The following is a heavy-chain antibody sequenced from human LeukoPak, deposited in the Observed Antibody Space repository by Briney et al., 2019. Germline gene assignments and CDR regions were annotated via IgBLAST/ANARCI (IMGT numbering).Heavy chain of an antibody. CDR1: GYTFTSYG. CDR3: ARVYYYYDSSGYYYYYYGMDV. Sequence: GASVKVSCKASGYTFTSYGISWVRQAPGQGLEWMGWMNPNSGNTGYAQKFQGRVTMTRNTSISTAYMELSSLRSEDTAVYYCARVYYYYDSSGYYYYYYGMDVWGQGTTVTVSS. CDR2: MNPNSGNT. V-gene: IGHV1-8*02. J-gene: IGHJ6*02. D-gene: IGHD3-22*01.